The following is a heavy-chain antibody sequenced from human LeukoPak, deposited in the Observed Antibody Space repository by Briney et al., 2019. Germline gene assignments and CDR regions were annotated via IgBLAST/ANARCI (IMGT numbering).Heavy chain of an antibody. CDR3: AKDPIFSGSYGVFDY. J-gene: IGHJ4*02. CDR2: IIDSGNSI. CDR1: GFTFTSYA. D-gene: IGHD1-26*01. V-gene: IGHV3-23*01. Sequence: GGSLRLSCAASGFTFTSYAMNWVRQAPGKGLEWVSTIIDSGNSIYYADSAEGRFTISRDNSKNTLYLQMNSLRAGDTAVYYCAKDPIFSGSYGVFDYWGLGTLVTVSS.